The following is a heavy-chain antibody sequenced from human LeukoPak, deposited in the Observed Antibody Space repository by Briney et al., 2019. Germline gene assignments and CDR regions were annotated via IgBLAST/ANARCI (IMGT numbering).Heavy chain of an antibody. CDR3: ARDHEQLVYNWFDP. V-gene: IGHV1-2*02. D-gene: IGHD6-6*01. J-gene: IGHJ5*02. CDR1: GYTFTGYY. Sequence: ASVKVSCKASGYTFTGYYMHWVRQAPGQGLEWMGWINPNSGGTNYAQKFQGRVTMTRDTSISTAYMELSRLRSDDTAVYYCARDHEQLVYNWFDPWGQGTLVTVSS. CDR2: INPNSGGT.